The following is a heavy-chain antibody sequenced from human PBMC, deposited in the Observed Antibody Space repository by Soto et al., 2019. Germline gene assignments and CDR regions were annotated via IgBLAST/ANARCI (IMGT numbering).Heavy chain of an antibody. CDR1: GFTFSRDG. CDR2: ISYDASNK. Sequence: QVQLVESGGGVVQPGRSLRLSCAASGFTFSRDGMHWVRQAPGKGLEWVAAISYDASNKYYADSVKGRFTISRDNSKNTLCLQMNSLRAEDTAVYYCAKDRRSSWSCDYWGQGTLVTVSS. V-gene: IGHV3-30*18. D-gene: IGHD6-13*01. J-gene: IGHJ4*02. CDR3: AKDRRSSWSCDY.